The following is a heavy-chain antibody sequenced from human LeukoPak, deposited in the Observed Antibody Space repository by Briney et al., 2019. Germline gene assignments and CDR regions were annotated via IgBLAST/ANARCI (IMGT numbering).Heavy chain of an antibody. Sequence: ASVKVSCKASGYTFTDYYMHWVRQAPGQGLEWMGWINTNTGNPTYAQGFTGRFVFSLDTSVSTAYLQISSLKAEDTAVYYCARDVEDGDYRLKDAFDIWGQGTMVTVSS. V-gene: IGHV7-4-1*02. CDR1: GYTFTDYY. D-gene: IGHD4-17*01. CDR3: ARDVEDGDYRLKDAFDI. J-gene: IGHJ3*02. CDR2: INTNTGNP.